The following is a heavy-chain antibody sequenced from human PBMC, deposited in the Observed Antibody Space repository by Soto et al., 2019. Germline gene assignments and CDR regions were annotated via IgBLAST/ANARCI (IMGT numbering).Heavy chain of an antibody. D-gene: IGHD3-10*01. CDR2: IYSGGST. V-gene: IGHV3-66*01. J-gene: IGHJ6*03. CDR1: GFTVSSNY. CDR3: ARDKMNYYGSGSYYKGYYYMDV. Sequence: ESGGGLVQPGGSLRLSCAASGFTVSSNYMSWVRQAPGKGLEWVSVIYSGGSTYYADSVKGRFTISRDNSKNTLYLQMNSLRAEDTAVYYCARDKMNYYGSGSYYKGYYYMDVWGKGTTVTVSS.